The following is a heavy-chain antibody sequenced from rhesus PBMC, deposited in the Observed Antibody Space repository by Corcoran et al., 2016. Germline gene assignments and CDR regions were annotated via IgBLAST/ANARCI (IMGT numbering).Heavy chain of an antibody. Sequence: QVQLQESGPGLVMPSETLSLTCAVSGGSISSSYWSWIRQAPGKGLEWIGRIDSRGSPYYNPSLKRRVTLSVDTSKNQLSLKLSSVTAADTAVYYCARDMGGRWLPRIDYWGQGVLVTVSS. J-gene: IGHJ4*01. V-gene: IGHV4S11*01. D-gene: IGHD6-37*01. CDR2: IDSRGSP. CDR1: GGSISSSY. CDR3: ARDMGGRWLPRIDY.